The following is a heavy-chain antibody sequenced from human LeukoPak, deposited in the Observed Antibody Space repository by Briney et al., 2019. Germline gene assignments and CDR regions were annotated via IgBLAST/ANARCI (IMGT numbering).Heavy chain of an antibody. CDR3: ASYGSGSYYYYYMDV. J-gene: IGHJ6*03. V-gene: IGHV1-69*06. Sequence: ASVKVSCKASGGTFSSYAISWVRQAPGQGLEWMGGIIPIFGTANYAQKFQGRVTITADKSTSTAYMELSSLRSEDTAVYYCASYGSGSYYYYYMDVWGKGTTVTVSS. CDR1: GGTFSSYA. D-gene: IGHD3-10*01. CDR2: IIPIFGTA.